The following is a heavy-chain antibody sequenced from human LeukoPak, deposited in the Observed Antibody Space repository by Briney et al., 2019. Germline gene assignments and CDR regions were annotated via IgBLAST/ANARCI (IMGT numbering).Heavy chain of an antibody. CDR2: IIPIFGTA. V-gene: IGHV1-69*13. CDR1: GGTLRSDA. CDR3: AGGKVWFGEIDY. Sequence: SVKVSCKASGGTLRSDAISWVRPATGQGLEWMGGIIPIFGTANYAQKFQGRVTITADESTSTAYMELSSLRSEDTAVYYCAGGKVWFGEIDYWGQGTLVTVSS. J-gene: IGHJ4*02. D-gene: IGHD3-10*01.